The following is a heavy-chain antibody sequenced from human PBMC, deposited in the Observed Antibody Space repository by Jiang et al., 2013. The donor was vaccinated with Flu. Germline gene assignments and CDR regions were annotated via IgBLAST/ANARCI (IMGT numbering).Heavy chain of an antibody. Sequence: GPGLVKPSETLSLTCTVSGGSISSYYWSWIRQPPGKGLEWIGYIYYSGSTNYNPSLKSRVTISVDTSKNQFSLKLSSVTAADTAVYYCARSPGGKFGEFDYYYYGMDVWGQGTTVTVSS. CDR1: GGSISSYY. V-gene: IGHV4-59*01. J-gene: IGHJ6*02. CDR3: ARSPGGKFGEFDYYYYGMDV. CDR2: IYYSGST. D-gene: IGHD3-10*01.